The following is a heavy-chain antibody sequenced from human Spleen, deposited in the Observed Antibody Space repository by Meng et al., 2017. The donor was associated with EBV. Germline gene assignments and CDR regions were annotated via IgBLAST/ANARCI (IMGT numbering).Heavy chain of an antibody. V-gene: IGHV1-24*01. CDR3: ATYLGGADDS. J-gene: IGHJ4*02. CDR2: FDPEEGET. CDR1: GHILTELS. Sequence: QIQLGQSGAEVKKPGASVKVSCKVSGHILTELSRHWVRQAPGKGLEWMGGFDPEEGETIYAQKFQGRVTMTEDTSRDTAYMELISLRSEDTAVYYCATYLGGADDSWGRGTLVTVSS. D-gene: IGHD3-16*01.